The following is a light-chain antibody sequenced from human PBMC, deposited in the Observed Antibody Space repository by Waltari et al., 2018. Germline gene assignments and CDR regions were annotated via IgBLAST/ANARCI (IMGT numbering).Light chain of an antibody. CDR2: NAS. V-gene: IGKV1-5*01. Sequence: DIQMTQSPSTLSASVGDRVSITCRASQTTDSWLAWYQQKPGKAPKLLIYNASSLKSGVPSRFSGSGSGTEFTLTISSLQPDDFATYYCQQSYNTPQTFGQGTKVEIK. CDR1: QTTDSW. J-gene: IGKJ2*01. CDR3: QQSYNTPQT.